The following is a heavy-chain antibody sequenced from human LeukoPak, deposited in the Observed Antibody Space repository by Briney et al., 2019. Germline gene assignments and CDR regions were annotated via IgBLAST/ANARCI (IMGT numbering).Heavy chain of an antibody. Sequence: SETLSLTCAVYGGSFSGYYWSWIRQPPGKGLEWIGEINHSGSTNYNPSLKSRVTISVDTSKNQFSLKLSSVTAADTAVYYCAGPIAVAGVYYMDVWGKGTTVTVS. V-gene: IGHV4-34*01. D-gene: IGHD6-19*01. CDR1: GGSFSGYY. CDR2: INHSGST. J-gene: IGHJ6*03. CDR3: AGPIAVAGVYYMDV.